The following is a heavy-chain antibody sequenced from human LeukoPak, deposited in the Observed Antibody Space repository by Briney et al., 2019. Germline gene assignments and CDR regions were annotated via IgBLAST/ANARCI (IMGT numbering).Heavy chain of an antibody. CDR2: TYYTGST. V-gene: IGHV4-31*03. J-gene: IGHJ4*02. Sequence: PSETLSLTCTVSGGSISSGSYYWTWIRQHPGKGLEWIGYTYYTGSTYYNPSLKSRVVLSVDTSKDQFSLKLRFVTAADTAVYYCARAPPITMIRGVFVWGQGTLVSVSS. D-gene: IGHD3-10*01. CDR1: GGSISSGSYY. CDR3: ARAPPITMIRGVFV.